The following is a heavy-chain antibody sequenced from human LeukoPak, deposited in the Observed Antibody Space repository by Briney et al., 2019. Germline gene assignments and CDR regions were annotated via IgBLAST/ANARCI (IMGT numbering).Heavy chain of an antibody. CDR2: INWSGSST. CDR1: GFTFSSYV. CDR3: AKDRGYYYGSGMDY. J-gene: IGHJ4*02. V-gene: IGHV3-20*04. Sequence: GGSLRLSCAASGFTFSSYVMNWVRQAPGKGLEWVSGINWSGSSTTYADSVKGRFTISRDNAKNSLYLQMNSLRAEDMALYYCAKDRGYYYGSGMDYWGQGTLVTVSS. D-gene: IGHD3-10*01.